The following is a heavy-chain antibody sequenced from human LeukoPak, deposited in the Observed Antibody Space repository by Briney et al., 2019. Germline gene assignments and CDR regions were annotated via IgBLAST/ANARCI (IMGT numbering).Heavy chain of an antibody. CDR3: ARAFFDDSSGYYSNWFDP. D-gene: IGHD3-22*01. Sequence: SQTLSLTCTVSGGSISSGSYYWSWIPQPAGKGLEWIGRIYTSGSTNYNPSLKSRVTISVDTSKNQFSLKLSSVTAADTAVYYCARAFFDDSSGYYSNWFDPWGQGTLVTVSS. CDR2: IYTSGST. J-gene: IGHJ5*02. CDR1: GGSISSGSYY. V-gene: IGHV4-61*02.